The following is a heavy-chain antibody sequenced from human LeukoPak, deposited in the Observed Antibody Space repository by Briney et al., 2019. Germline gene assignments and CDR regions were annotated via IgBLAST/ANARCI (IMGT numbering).Heavy chain of an antibody. CDR2: ISYDGSNK. D-gene: IGHD2-2*01. CDR3: ARVPVGPAAP. CDR1: GFTFSSYA. V-gene: IGHV3-30-3*01. Sequence: GGSLRLSCAASGFTFSSYAMHWVRQAPGKGLEGVAVISYDGSNKYYADSVKGRFTISRDNSKNTLYLQMNSLRAEDTAVYYCARVPVGPAAPWGQGTLVTVSS. J-gene: IGHJ5*02.